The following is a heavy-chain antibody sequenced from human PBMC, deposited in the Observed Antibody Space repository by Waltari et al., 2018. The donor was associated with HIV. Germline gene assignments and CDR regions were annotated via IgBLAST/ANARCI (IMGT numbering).Heavy chain of an antibody. CDR2: IYYSGST. CDR3: ARSPIVVVTAPFDY. D-gene: IGHD2-21*02. CDR1: GGSISSYY. J-gene: IGHJ4*02. V-gene: IGHV4-59*01. Sequence: QVQLQESGPGLVTPSETLSLTCTVPGGSISSYYWSWIRQPPGKGLGWIGYIYYSGSTNYNPSLKSRVTISVDTSKNQFSLKLSSVTAADTAVYYCARSPIVVVTAPFDYWAREPWSPSPQ.